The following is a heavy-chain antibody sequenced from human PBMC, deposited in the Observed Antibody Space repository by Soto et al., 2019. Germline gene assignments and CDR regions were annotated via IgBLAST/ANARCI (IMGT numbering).Heavy chain of an antibody. D-gene: IGHD4-17*01. Sequence: SGPTLVNPTRTLTVTSTFSGYSLSTSGVCVSWIRQPPGKALEWLALIDWDDDKYYNTSLKTRLTISKDTSKNQVVLTMTNMDPVDTVTYYCARLTTVTASYGMDVWGQGTTVTVSS. CDR2: IDWDDDK. V-gene: IGHV2-70*01. CDR1: GYSLSTSGVC. CDR3: ARLTTVTASYGMDV. J-gene: IGHJ6*02.